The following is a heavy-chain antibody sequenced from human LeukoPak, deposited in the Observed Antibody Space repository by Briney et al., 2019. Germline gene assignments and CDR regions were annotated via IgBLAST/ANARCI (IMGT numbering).Heavy chain of an antibody. CDR3: ARGVAAAGSNAFDI. V-gene: IGHV3-21*01. Sequence: PGGSLRLSCAASGFTFSSYSMNWVRQAPGKGLEWVSSISSSSSYIYYADSVKGRFTISRDNAKNTLYLQMNSLRAEDTAVYYCARGVAAAGSNAFDIWGQGTMVTVSS. J-gene: IGHJ3*02. CDR2: ISSSSSYI. CDR1: GFTFSSYS. D-gene: IGHD6-13*01.